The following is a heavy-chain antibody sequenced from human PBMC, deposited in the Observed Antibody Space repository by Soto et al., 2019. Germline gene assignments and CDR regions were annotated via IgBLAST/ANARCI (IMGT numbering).Heavy chain of an antibody. V-gene: IGHV3-23*01. J-gene: IGHJ4*02. CDR1: GLTVSSSA. D-gene: IGHD3-22*01. CDR3: AKDRGHNSGYPIFDY. Sequence: PGGLMRHCXAPSGLTVSSSAMSWVRKETGKGLEWVSMMRDSDGGTYYAESVKGRFTISRDSSKNTLSLQMNSLRAEDTALYYCAKDRGHNSGYPIFDYWGQGTPVTVSS. CDR2: MRDSDGGT.